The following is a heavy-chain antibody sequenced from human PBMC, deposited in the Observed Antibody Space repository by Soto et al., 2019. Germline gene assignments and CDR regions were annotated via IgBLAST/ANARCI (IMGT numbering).Heavy chain of an antibody. V-gene: IGHV3-9*01. D-gene: IGHD1-26*01. CDR3: VKDISGAYSGPNYDA. CDR1: GFNFGDYA. CDR2: LNWNSVTP. J-gene: IGHJ4*02. Sequence: GGSLRLSCGASGFNFGDYAMHWVRQTPGQGLEWVSGLNWNSVTPGYGDSVKGRFSISRDNGKYALYLQMTSLRPEDTALYYCVKDISGAYSGPNYDAWGQGTLVTVSS.